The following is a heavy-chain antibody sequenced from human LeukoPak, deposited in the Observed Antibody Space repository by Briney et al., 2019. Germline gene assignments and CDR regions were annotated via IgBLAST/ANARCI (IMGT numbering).Heavy chain of an antibody. CDR2: ISGSGGST. CDR1: GFTFSSYA. J-gene: IGHJ4*02. Sequence: GGSLRLSCAASGFTFSSYAMSWVRQAPGKGLEWVSAISGSGGSTYYADSVKGRFTISRGNSKNTLYLQMNSLRAEDTAVYYCAKTLRYFDWLSGFDYWGQGTLVTVSS. CDR3: AKTLRYFDWLSGFDY. D-gene: IGHD3-9*01. V-gene: IGHV3-23*01.